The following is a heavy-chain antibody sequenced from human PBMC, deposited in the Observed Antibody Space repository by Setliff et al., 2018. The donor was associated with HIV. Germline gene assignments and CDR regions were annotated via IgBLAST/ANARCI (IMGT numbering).Heavy chain of an antibody. CDR1: GFSFSSYW. V-gene: IGHV3-7*01. Sequence: GSLRLSCAASGFSFSSYWMSWVRQAPGKGLEWVANIKYDGSEKYYVGSVKGRFTISRDNAKNSLYLQMNSLRAEDTAVYYCAREPHELRYFDWLLYPAYYYYGMDVWGQGTTVTVSS. D-gene: IGHD3-9*01. J-gene: IGHJ6*02. CDR2: IKYDGSEK. CDR3: AREPHELRYFDWLLYPAYYYYGMDV.